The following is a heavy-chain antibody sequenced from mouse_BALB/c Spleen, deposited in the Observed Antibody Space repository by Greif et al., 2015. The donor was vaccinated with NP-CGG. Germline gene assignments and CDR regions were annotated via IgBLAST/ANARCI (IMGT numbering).Heavy chain of an antibody. V-gene: IGHV1-39*01. Sequence: EVQLVESGPELEKPGASVKISCKASGYSFTGYNMNWVKQSNGKSLEWIGNIDPYYGGTSYNQKFKGKATLTVDKSSSTAYMQLKSLTSEDSAVYYCARWAFYDGFSYYAMDYWGQGTSVTVSS. D-gene: IGHD2-3*01. CDR1: GYSFTGYN. CDR2: IDPYYGGT. CDR3: ARWAFYDGFSYYAMDY. J-gene: IGHJ4*01.